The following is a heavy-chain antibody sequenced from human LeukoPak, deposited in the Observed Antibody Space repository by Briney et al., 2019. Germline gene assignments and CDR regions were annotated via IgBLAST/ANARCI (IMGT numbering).Heavy chain of an antibody. Sequence: SETLSLTCTVSGGSISSYYWSWIRQPAGKGLEWIGRIYTSGSTNYNPSLKSRVTISVDTSKNQFSLKLSSVTAADTAVYYCARRSERELSFPYWGQGTLVTVSS. CDR3: ARRSERELSFPY. D-gene: IGHD3-16*02. CDR2: IYTSGST. J-gene: IGHJ4*02. V-gene: IGHV4-4*07. CDR1: GGSISSYY.